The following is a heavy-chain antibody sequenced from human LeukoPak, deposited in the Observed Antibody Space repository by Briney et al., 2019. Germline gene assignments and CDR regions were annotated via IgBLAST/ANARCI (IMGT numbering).Heavy chain of an antibody. Sequence: PGGSLRLSCAASGCTFDDYAMHWVRQAPGKGLEWVSGISWNSGSIGYADSVKGRFTISRDNAKNSLYLQMNSLRAEDTALYYCAKDISSGSRVYYFDYWGQGTLVTVSS. CDR2: ISWNSGSI. V-gene: IGHV3-9*01. D-gene: IGHD3-10*01. J-gene: IGHJ4*02. CDR1: GCTFDDYA. CDR3: AKDISSGSRVYYFDY.